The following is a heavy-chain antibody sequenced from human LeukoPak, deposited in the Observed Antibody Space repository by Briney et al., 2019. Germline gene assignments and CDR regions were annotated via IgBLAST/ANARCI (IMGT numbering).Heavy chain of an antibody. CDR1: GFTFSSYA. CDR3: ARGPGYCSGGSCYSGVFGGSVRAPFDY. D-gene: IGHD2-15*01. CDR2: ISSSSSYI. J-gene: IGHJ4*02. V-gene: IGHV3-21*01. Sequence: PGGSLRLSCVASGFTFSSYAASWFRQAPGKGLEWVSSISSSSSYIYYADSVKGRFTISRDNAKNSLYLQMNSLRAEDTAVYYCARGPGYCSGGSCYSGVFGGSVRAPFDYWGQGTLITVSS.